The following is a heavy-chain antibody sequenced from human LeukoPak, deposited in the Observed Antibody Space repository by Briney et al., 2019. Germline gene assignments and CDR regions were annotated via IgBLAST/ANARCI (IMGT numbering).Heavy chain of an antibody. J-gene: IGHJ4*02. Sequence: PGGSLRLSCAASGFTFNTYAMSWVRQAPGKGLEWVSAISGSGGTTYYADSVKGRFTISRDNSKNTPYLQMNSLRADDTAVYYCAKYSRPPSIDYWGQGTLVTVSS. CDR2: ISGSGGTT. V-gene: IGHV3-23*01. D-gene: IGHD6-13*01. CDR3: AKYSRPPSIDY. CDR1: GFTFNTYA.